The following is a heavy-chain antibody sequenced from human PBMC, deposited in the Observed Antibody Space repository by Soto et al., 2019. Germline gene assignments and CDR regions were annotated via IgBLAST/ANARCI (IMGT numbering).Heavy chain of an antibody. Sequence: QLQLQESGSGLVKPSQTLSLTCAVSGGSISSGGYSWSWIRQPPGKGLEWIGYIYHSGSTYYNPSLKSRVTISVDRSKNQFSLKLSSVTAADTDVYYCARQRRYCSSTSCYPSYYYYYGMDVWGQGTTVTVSS. J-gene: IGHJ6*02. V-gene: IGHV4-30-2*01. D-gene: IGHD2-2*01. CDR1: GGSISSGGYS. CDR3: ARQRRYCSSTSCYPSYYYYYGMDV. CDR2: IYHSGST.